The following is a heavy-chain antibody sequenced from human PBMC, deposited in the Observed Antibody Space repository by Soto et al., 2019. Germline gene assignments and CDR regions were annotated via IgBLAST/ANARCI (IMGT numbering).Heavy chain of an antibody. Sequence: SETLSLTCTVSGGSISSYYWSWIRQPPGKGLEWIGYIYYSGSTNYNPSLKSRVTITVDTSKNQFSLKLSSVTAADTAVYYCARGQPFDYWGQGTLVTVSS. CDR3: ARGQPFDY. CDR1: GGSISSYY. CDR2: IYYSGST. V-gene: IGHV4-59*01. J-gene: IGHJ4*02.